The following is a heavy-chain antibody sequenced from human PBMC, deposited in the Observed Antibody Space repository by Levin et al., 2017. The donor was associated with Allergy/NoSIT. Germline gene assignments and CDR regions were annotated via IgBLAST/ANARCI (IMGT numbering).Heavy chain of an antibody. CDR2: MNPNSGNT. J-gene: IGHJ5*02. CDR3: AREGYSSSSGPRGNWFDP. CDR1: GYTFTSYD. Sequence: RASVKVSCKASGYTFTSYDINWVRQATGQGLEWMGWMNPNSGNTGYGQKFQGRLTMTRNTSITTAYMELSSLRSEDTAVYYCAREGYSSSSGPRGNWFDPWGQGTLVTVSS. D-gene: IGHD6-6*01. V-gene: IGHV1-8*01.